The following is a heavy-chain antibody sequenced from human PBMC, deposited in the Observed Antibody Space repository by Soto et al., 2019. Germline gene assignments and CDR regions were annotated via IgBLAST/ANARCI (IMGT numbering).Heavy chain of an antibody. CDR3: ARGSRYSDYCYYYGLDV. V-gene: IGHV1-46*01. CDR2: INPSGGIT. CDR1: GYTFTGYY. J-gene: IGHJ6*02. Sequence: GASVKVSCKASGYTFTGYYLHWVRRAPGQGLEWMAVINPSGGITTYAQKFQGRVTMTRDTSTSTVYMDLSSLRPEDTAVYFCARGSRYSDYCYYYGLDVWGQGTTVTVSS. D-gene: IGHD2-15*01.